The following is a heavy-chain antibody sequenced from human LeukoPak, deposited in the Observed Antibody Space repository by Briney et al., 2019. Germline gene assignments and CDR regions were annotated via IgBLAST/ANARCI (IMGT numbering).Heavy chain of an antibody. CDR3: ARSSSTLLWFGELLFVDP. D-gene: IGHD3-10*01. J-gene: IGHJ5*02. Sequence: ASVKVSCKAFGYTFTSNYMHWVRQAPGQGPEWMGVISPSGGSTTYAQKFQGRVTLTRDMSTSTDYLELSSLRSEDTAVYYCARSSSTLLWFGELLFVDPWGQGTLVTVSS. CDR1: GYTFTSNY. V-gene: IGHV1-46*01. CDR2: ISPSGGST.